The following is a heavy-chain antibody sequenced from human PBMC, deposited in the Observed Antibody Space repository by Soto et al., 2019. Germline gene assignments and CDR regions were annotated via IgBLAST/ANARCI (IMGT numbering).Heavy chain of an antibody. CDR1: GFSVSSNY. CDR3: ARESNPGEVGY. D-gene: IGHD4-4*01. CDR2: ISSGGSI. J-gene: IGHJ4*02. V-gene: IGHV3-66*01. Sequence: GGSLRLSCAASGFSVSSNYMNWVRQAPGKGLEWVSVISSGGSIYYADSVKGRFTISRDNSKNTLNLQMNSLRAEDTAVYYCARESNPGEVGYWGQGTLVTVSS.